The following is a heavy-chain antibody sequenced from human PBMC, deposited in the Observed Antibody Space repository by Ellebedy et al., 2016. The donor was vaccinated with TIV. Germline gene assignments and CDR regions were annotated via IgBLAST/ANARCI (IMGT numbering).Heavy chain of an antibody. CDR3: ARGLQWFGESTFDY. CDR1: GYTFASHG. Sequence: ASVKVSXXASGYTFASHGISWVRQAPGQGLEWMGWISTYNGHTNYPQNFQGRVTMTTDRSTSTAYMELRSLTSDDTAVYYCARGLQWFGESTFDYWGQGTLVTVSS. CDR2: ISTYNGHT. J-gene: IGHJ4*02. D-gene: IGHD3-10*01. V-gene: IGHV1-18*01.